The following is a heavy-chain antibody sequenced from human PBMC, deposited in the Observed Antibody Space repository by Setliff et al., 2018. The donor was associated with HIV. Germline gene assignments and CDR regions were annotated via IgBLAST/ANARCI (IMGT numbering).Heavy chain of an antibody. V-gene: IGHV1-3*01. D-gene: IGHD4-4*01. J-gene: IGHJ4*02. CDR2: INAGNGNT. Sequence: ASVKVSRKASGYTFTSYTMHWVRQAPGQRLEWMGWINAGNGNTKYSQKFQGRVTITRDTSASTAYMELSSLRSEDTAVFYCARDYDYNNYPKYYFDYWGQGTLVTVSS. CDR3: ARDYDYNNYPKYYFDY. CDR1: GYTFTSYT.